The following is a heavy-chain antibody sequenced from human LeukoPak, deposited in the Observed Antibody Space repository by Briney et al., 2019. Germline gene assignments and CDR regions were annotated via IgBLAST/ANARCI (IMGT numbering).Heavy chain of an antibody. V-gene: IGHV3-21*01. CDR3: ARAPYCSSTSCYLGHYYYYMDV. D-gene: IGHD2-2*01. Sequence: GGSLRLSCAASGFTFSSYSMNWVRQAPGKGLEWVSSISSSSSYIYYADSVKGRFTISRDNAKNSLYLQMNSLRAEDTAVYYCARAPYCSSTSCYLGHYYYYMDVWGKGTTVTVSS. J-gene: IGHJ6*03. CDR1: GFTFSSYS. CDR2: ISSSSSYI.